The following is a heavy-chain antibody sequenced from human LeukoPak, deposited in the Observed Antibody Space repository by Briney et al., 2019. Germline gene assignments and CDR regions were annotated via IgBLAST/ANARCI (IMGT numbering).Heavy chain of an antibody. CDR1: GFTFSSYG. V-gene: IGHV3-15*01. D-gene: IGHD5-12*01. Sequence: GGSLRLSCAASGFTFSSYGMHWVRQAPGKGLEWIALIKSKTDGGTTDHAAPVKGRFTISRDDSKNTLYLQMNSLKTEDTAVYYCATSGISGYRWYYSGMDVWGEGTTVTVSS. CDR2: IKSKTDGGTT. J-gene: IGHJ6*04. CDR3: ATSGISGYRWYYSGMDV.